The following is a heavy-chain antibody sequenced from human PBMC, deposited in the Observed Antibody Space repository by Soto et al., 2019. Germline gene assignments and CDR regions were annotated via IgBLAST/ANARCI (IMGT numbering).Heavy chain of an antibody. Sequence: QVQLVESGGGVVQPGRSLRLSCAASGFTFSSYAMNWVRQAPGKGLEWVAVISYDGSNKYYADSVKGRFTISRDNSKNTLYLQMNSLRAKDTAVYYCARAYEGDYFDYWGQGTLVTVSS. CDR3: ARAYEGDYFDY. V-gene: IGHV3-30-3*01. D-gene: IGHD3-16*01. CDR2: ISYDGSNK. CDR1: GFTFSSYA. J-gene: IGHJ4*02.